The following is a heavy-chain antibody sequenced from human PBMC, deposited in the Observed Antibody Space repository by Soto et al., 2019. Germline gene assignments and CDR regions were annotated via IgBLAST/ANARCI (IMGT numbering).Heavy chain of an antibody. J-gene: IGHJ4*02. CDR2: ISYDGSNK. CDR1: GFTFSSYG. Sequence: QVQLVESGGGVVQPGRSLRLSCAASGFTFSSYGMHWVRQAPGKGLEWVAVISYDGSNKYYADSVKGRFTISRDNSKNTLYLQMNSLRAEDTAVYYCAKDVSYYDILTGSNFLDYWGQGTLVTVSS. V-gene: IGHV3-30*18. CDR3: AKDVSYYDILTGSNFLDY. D-gene: IGHD3-9*01.